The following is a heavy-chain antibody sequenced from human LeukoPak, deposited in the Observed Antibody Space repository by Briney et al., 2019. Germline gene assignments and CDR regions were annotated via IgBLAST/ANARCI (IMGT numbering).Heavy chain of an antibody. CDR3: ARRSFLVSSFWFDP. D-gene: IGHD6-6*01. CDR1: GGSVSSSSYY. V-gene: IGHV4-39*01. Sequence: PSETLSLTCTVSGGSVSSSSYYWGWIRQPPGKGLEWIGTIYYSGSTYYNSSLKSRVTISVDTSKNQFSLKLSSVTAADTAVYYCARRSFLVSSFWFDPWGQGTLVTVSS. CDR2: IYYSGST. J-gene: IGHJ5*02.